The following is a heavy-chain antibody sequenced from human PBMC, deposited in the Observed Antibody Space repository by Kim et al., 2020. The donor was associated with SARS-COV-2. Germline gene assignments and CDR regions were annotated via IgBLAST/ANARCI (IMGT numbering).Heavy chain of an antibody. CDR2: ISYDGSNK. CDR1: GFTFSSYG. CDR3: AKGLYYYDSPIDY. Sequence: GGSLRLSCAASGFTFSSYGMHWVRQAPGKGLEWVAVISYDGSNKYYADSVKGRFTISRDNSKNTLYLQMNSLRAEDTAVYYCAKGLYYYDSPIDYWGQGTLVTVSS. J-gene: IGHJ4*02. V-gene: IGHV3-30*18. D-gene: IGHD3-22*01.